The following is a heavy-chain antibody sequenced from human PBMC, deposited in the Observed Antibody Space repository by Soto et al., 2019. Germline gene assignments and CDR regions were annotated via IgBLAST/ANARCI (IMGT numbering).Heavy chain of an antibody. V-gene: IGHV3-23*01. Sequence: PGGSLRLSCAASGFTFSSYAMSWARQAPGKGLEWVSGISGSGGSTYYADSVKGRFTISRDNSKNTLYLQMNSLRAEDTAVYYCAKDRWDCSSTSCYYYWGQGTLVTVSS. CDR2: ISGSGGST. CDR3: AKDRWDCSSTSCYYY. J-gene: IGHJ4*02. D-gene: IGHD2-2*01. CDR1: GFTFSSYA.